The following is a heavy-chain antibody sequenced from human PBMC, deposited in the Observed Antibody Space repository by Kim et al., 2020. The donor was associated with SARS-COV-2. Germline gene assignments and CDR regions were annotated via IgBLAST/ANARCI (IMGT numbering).Heavy chain of an antibody. CDR1: GFTFSTYW. CDR2: IKKDGSEK. V-gene: IGHV3-7*01. Sequence: GSLRLSCAASGFTFSTYWMSWVRQAPGKGLEWVANIKKDGSEKNYVDSVKGRFTISRDNANNSLYLQMDSLRAEDTGVYYCASGGWIDYCGQGTLVTVS. D-gene: IGHD2-15*01. J-gene: IGHJ4*02. CDR3: ASGGWIDY.